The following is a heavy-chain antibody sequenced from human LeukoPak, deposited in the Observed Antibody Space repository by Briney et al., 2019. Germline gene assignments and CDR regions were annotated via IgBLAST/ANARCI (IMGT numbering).Heavy chain of an antibody. CDR2: INHSGST. Sequence: SETLSLTCIVSGGGSISSSNHYWGWIRQPPGKGLEWIGEINHSGSTNYNPSLKSRVTISVDTSKNQFSLKLSSVTAADTAVYYCARHNPPALYRGYCSGGSCYPKGLRSSGEFDYWGQGTLVTVSS. J-gene: IGHJ4*02. CDR1: GGGSISSSNHY. V-gene: IGHV4-39*01. D-gene: IGHD2-15*01. CDR3: ARHNPPALYRGYCSGGSCYPKGLRSSGEFDY.